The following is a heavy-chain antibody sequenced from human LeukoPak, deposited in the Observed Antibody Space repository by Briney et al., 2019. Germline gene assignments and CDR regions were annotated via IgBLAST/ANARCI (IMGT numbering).Heavy chain of an antibody. CDR3: ARDLREGFGELFNFDY. Sequence: PGGSLRLSCAASGFTFSSYAMHWVRQAPGKGLEWVAVISYDGSNKYYADSVKGRFTISRDNSKNTLYLQMNSLRAEDTAVYYCARDLREGFGELFNFDYWGQGTLVTVSS. J-gene: IGHJ4*02. D-gene: IGHD3-10*01. CDR2: ISYDGSNK. CDR1: GFTFSSYA. V-gene: IGHV3-30-3*01.